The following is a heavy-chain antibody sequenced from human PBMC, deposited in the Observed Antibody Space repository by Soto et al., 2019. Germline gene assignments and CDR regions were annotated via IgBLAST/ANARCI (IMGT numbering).Heavy chain of an antibody. D-gene: IGHD6-13*01. CDR2: ISWNSGSI. Sequence: EVQLVESGGGLVQPGRSLRLSCAASGFTFGDYAMHWVRQAPGKGLVWVSGISWNSGSIGYADSVKGRFTISRDNAKNSLYLQTNSPKAEDTALYYCAKYAGYSRSWYLLSDYWGQGTLVTVS. J-gene: IGHJ4*01. V-gene: IGHV3-9*01. CDR1: GFTFGDYA. CDR3: AKYAGYSRSWYLLSDY.